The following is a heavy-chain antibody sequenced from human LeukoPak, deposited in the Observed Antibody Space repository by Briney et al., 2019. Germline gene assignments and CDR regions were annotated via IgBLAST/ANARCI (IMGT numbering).Heavy chain of an antibody. CDR2: ISGGGRT. Sequence: PGGSLRLSCAASGFTFSNYAMSWVRQAPGKGLEWVSGISGGGRTYNADSVKGRFTISRDNSKNTLYLQMNGLRAEDTAVYYCAKERRVSMVRNGMDVWGKGTTVTVSS. V-gene: IGHV3-23*01. D-gene: IGHD3-10*01. J-gene: IGHJ6*04. CDR1: GFTFSNYA. CDR3: AKERRVSMVRNGMDV.